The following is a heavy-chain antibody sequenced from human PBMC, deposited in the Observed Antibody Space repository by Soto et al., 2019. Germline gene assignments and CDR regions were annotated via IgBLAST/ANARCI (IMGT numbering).Heavy chain of an antibody. V-gene: IGHV3-21*01. CDR3: ARDPSHASPYSGSPHYRRLYYGMDV. Sequence: PGGSLRLSCAASGFTFSSYSMNWVRQAPGKGLEWVSSISSSSSYIYYADSVKGRFTISRDNAKNSLYLQMNSLRAEDTAVYYCARDPSHASPYSGSPHYRRLYYGMDVWGQGTTVTVSS. CDR2: ISSSSSYI. CDR1: GFTFSSYS. D-gene: IGHD1-26*01. J-gene: IGHJ6*02.